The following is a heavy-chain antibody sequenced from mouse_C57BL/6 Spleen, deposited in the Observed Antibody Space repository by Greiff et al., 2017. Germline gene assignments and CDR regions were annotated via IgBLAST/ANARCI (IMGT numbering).Heavy chain of an antibody. CDR1: GYSFTDYN. J-gene: IGHJ1*03. D-gene: IGHD1-1*01. CDR3: ARERYCGCSSYWYIDD. Sequence: EVQLQESGPELVKPGASVKISCKASGYSFTDYNMNWVKQSTGKSLEWIGVINPNYGTTSYNQKFKGKATLTVDQSSSTAYMQLNSLTSEDSAVYYCARERYCGCSSYWYIDDWGKGTTVTVSS. CDR2: INPNYGTT. V-gene: IGHV1-39*01.